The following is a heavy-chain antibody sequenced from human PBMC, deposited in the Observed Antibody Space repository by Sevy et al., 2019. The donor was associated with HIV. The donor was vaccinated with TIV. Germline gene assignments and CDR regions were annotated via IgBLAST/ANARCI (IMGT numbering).Heavy chain of an antibody. Sequence: GGSLRLSCAASGFTFSKYSMSWVRQPPGKGLEWVSTLSFGCGEINYADSVKGRFTISRDNAKSSVYLQMNNLRPEDTAVYYCAREWCTKRQDYWGQGTLVTVSS. V-gene: IGHV3-23*01. J-gene: IGHJ4*02. CDR2: LSFGCGEI. D-gene: IGHD2-8*01. CDR1: GFTFSKYS. CDR3: AREWCTKRQDY.